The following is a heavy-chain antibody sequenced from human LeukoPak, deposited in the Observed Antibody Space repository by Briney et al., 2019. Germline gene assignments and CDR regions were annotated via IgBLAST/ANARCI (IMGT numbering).Heavy chain of an antibody. V-gene: IGHV3-53*01. CDR2: IYSGGST. J-gene: IGHJ3*02. D-gene: IGHD1-26*01. Sequence: GGSLRLSCAASGFTFSDYYMSWVRQAPGKGLEWVSVIYSGGSTYYADSVKGRFTISRDNSKNTLYLQMNSLRAEDTAVYYCARDIDDAFDIWGQGTMVTVSS. CDR1: GFTFSDYY. CDR3: ARDIDDAFDI.